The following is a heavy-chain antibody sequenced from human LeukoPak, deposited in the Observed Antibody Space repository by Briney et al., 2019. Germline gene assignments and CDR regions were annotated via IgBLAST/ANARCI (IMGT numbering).Heavy chain of an antibody. V-gene: IGHV4-4*07. CDR1: GYSISSGYY. CDR3: ARVSSSWYQDWYFDL. Sequence: SETLSLTCTVSGYSISSGYYWSWIRQPAGKGLEWIGRIDTSGNTNYKPSLKSRVTMSVDTSKNQFSLKLSSVTAADTAVYYCARVSSSWYQDWYFDLWGRGTLVTVSS. D-gene: IGHD6-13*01. J-gene: IGHJ2*01. CDR2: IDTSGNT.